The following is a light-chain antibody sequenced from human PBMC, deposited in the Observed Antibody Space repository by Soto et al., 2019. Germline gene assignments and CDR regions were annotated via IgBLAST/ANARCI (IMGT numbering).Light chain of an antibody. CDR1: QSISSY. Sequence: DIQMTQSPSSLSASVGDRVTITCRASQSISSYLNWYQQKPGKAPKLLIYAASSLQSGVPSRFSGCGSGTDFTLTISSLQPEDFATYYCQQSYSTHWTFGQGTKVEIK. V-gene: IGKV1-39*01. J-gene: IGKJ1*01. CDR2: AAS. CDR3: QQSYSTHWT.